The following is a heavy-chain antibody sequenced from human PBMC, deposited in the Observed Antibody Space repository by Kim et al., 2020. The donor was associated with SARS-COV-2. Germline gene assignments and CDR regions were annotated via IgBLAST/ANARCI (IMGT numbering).Heavy chain of an antibody. Sequence: GGSLRLSCVASGFTFSSYAMHWVRQAPGKGLEWVAVISYDGSNKYYADSVKGRFTISRDNSKNTLYLQMNSLRAEDTAVYYCARGEYYYDSSGYYGAGDYWGQGTLVTVSS. CDR3: ARGEYYYDSSGYYGAGDY. D-gene: IGHD3-22*01. J-gene: IGHJ4*02. V-gene: IGHV3-30*04. CDR2: ISYDGSNK. CDR1: GFTFSSYA.